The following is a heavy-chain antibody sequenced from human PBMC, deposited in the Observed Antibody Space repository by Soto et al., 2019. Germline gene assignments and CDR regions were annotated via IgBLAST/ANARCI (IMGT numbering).Heavy chain of an antibody. CDR1: GYSFTSYW. CDR3: ARSQGPYYYYGMDV. CDR2: IDPSDSYT. J-gene: IGHJ6*02. V-gene: IGHV5-10-1*01. Sequence: PGESLKISCKGSGYSFTSYWISWVRQMPGKGLEWMGRIDPSDSYTNYSPSFQGRVTISADKSISTAYLQWSSLKASDTAMYYCARSQGPYYYYGMDVWGQGTTVTVSS.